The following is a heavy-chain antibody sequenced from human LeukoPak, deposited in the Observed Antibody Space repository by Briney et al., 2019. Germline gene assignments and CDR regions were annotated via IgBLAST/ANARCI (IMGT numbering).Heavy chain of an antibody. Sequence: SETLSLTCAVYGGSFSGYYWCWIRQPPGKGLEWIGEINHSGSTNYNPSLKSRVTISVDTSKNQFSLKLSSVTAADTAVYYCASPGVVVVPAAISLLHWGQGTLVTVSS. J-gene: IGHJ4*02. CDR3: ASPGVVVVPAAISLLH. CDR2: INHSGST. CDR1: GGSFSGYY. D-gene: IGHD2-2*01. V-gene: IGHV4-34*01.